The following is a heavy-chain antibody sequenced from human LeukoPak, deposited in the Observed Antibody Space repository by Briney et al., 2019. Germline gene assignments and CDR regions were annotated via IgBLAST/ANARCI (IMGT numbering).Heavy chain of an antibody. CDR1: GHTSTTYA. CDR2: INAGNGDI. D-gene: IGHD2-2*01. V-gene: IGHV1-3*01. CDR3: ARGYCSSTSCYMDV. Sequence: ASVTVSCKASGHTSTTYAIHWVRQAPGQGLEWMGWINAGNGDIKYSQKFQGRVTITGDTSASTAYMELSSLRSEDTAVYYCARGYCSSTSCYMDVWGQGTTVT. J-gene: IGHJ6*02.